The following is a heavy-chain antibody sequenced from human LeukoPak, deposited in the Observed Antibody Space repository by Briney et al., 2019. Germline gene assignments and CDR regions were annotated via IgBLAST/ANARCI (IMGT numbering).Heavy chain of an antibody. V-gene: IGHV4-38-2*02. CDR3: ARVDYYGSGSYFDY. D-gene: IGHD3-10*01. Sequence: PSETLSLTCSVSGYSISSGYYRGWIRQPPGKGLEWIGSIYHSGNTYYNPSLKSRVTISVDTSKNQFSLRLSSVTAADTAVYYCARVDYYGSGSYFDYWGQGTLVTVSS. CDR1: GYSISSGYY. J-gene: IGHJ4*02. CDR2: IYHSGNT.